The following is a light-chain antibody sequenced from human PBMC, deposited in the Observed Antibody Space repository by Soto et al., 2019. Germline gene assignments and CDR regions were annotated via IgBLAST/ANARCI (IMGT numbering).Light chain of an antibody. Sequence: QSVLTQPPSVSAAPGQKVTISCSGSSSNIGNNYVSWYQQLPGTAPKLLIYDNNKRPSGIPDRLSGSKSGTSATLGITGLQTGDEADYYCGTWDSGLSASVFGTGSKVTDL. CDR2: DNN. V-gene: IGLV1-51*01. CDR3: GTWDSGLSASV. CDR1: SSNIGNNY. J-gene: IGLJ1*01.